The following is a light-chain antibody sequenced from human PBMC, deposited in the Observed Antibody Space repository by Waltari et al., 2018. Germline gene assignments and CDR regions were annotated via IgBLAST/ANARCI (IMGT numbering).Light chain of an antibody. Sequence: EIVMTQSPLSLAVTPGEPASISCRSPQSLLHRTGYNYVDWYLQKPGQSPQLLIYLGSNRAPGVPDRFSGSGSGTDFTLHITRLEAEDVGVFYCMQVLQTPYTFGQGTKLEIK. CDR1: QSLLHRTGYNY. J-gene: IGKJ2*01. CDR3: MQVLQTPYT. CDR2: LGS. V-gene: IGKV2-28*01.